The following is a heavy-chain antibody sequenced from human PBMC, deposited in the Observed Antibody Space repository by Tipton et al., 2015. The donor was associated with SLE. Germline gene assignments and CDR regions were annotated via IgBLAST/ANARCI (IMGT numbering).Heavy chain of an antibody. J-gene: IGHJ4*02. Sequence: GLVKPSETLSLNCAVFDVSLSIYSWNWIRQPPGKGLEWIGEINHSGSTNYSPSLKSRVTISVDTSKNQFSLKLSSVTAADTAVYYCARGGSWSLDYWGQGTLVTVSS. CDR1: DVSLSIYS. V-gene: IGHV4-34*01. CDR2: INHSGST. CDR3: ARGGSWSLDY. D-gene: IGHD6-13*01.